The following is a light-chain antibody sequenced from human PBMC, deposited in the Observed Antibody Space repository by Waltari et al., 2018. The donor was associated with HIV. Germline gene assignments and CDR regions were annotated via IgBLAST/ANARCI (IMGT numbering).Light chain of an antibody. CDR2: EVS. Sequence: QSALTQPASVSGYPGQSITISCTGTSSDVWSYNLVSWYQQHPGKAPKLIIYEVSKRPSGVSNRFSGSKSGSTASLTISGLQPEDEADYCCCSYASTTDTYVVFGGGTKLTVL. CDR1: SSDVWSYNL. J-gene: IGLJ2*01. CDR3: CSYASTTDTYVV. V-gene: IGLV2-23*02.